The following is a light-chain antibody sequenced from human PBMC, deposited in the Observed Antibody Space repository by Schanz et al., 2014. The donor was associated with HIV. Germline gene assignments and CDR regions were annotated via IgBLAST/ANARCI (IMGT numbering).Light chain of an antibody. CDR3: QQYGSSPIT. CDR2: GAS. CDR1: QSVSSSY. V-gene: IGKV3-20*01. Sequence: EIVLTQSPGTLSLSPGERATLSCRASQSVSSSYLAWYQQKPGQAPRLLIYGASSRATGIPDRFSGSGSGXXFTLTISRLEPXXXXXXYCQQYGSSPITFGQGTRLEIK. J-gene: IGKJ5*01.